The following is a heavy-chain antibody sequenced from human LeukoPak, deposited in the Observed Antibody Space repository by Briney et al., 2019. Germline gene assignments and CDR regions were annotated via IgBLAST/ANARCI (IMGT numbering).Heavy chain of an antibody. J-gene: IGHJ4*02. CDR3: ATVGAIRY. D-gene: IGHD1-26*01. CDR1: GYSISSGYY. Sequence: SETLSLTCTVSGYSISSGYYWGWIRQPPGKGLEWIGRIYHSGSTYYNPSLKSRVTISVDTSKNQFSLKLSSVTAADTAVYYCATVGAIRYWGQGTLVTVSS. CDR2: IYHSGST. V-gene: IGHV4-38-2*02.